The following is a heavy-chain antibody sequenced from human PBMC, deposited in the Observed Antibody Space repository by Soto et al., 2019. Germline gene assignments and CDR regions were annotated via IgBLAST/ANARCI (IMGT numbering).Heavy chain of an antibody. CDR2: MNPNSGNT. Sequence: QVQLVQSGAEVKKPGASVKVSCRASGYTFTSYDINWVRQATGQGLEWMGWMNPNSGNTGYAQKFQGRDTMTRNTSISTAYMELSSLTSDDTAVYYCARSTNDYGDRHWGQGTLVTVSS. CDR1: GYTFTSYD. V-gene: IGHV1-8*01. D-gene: IGHD4-17*01. CDR3: ARSTNDYGDRH. J-gene: IGHJ4*02.